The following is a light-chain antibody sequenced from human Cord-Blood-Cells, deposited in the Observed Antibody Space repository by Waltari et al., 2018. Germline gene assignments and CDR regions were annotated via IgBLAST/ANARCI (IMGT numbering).Light chain of an antibody. V-gene: IGKV3-20*01. CDR2: GAS. CDR3: QQYGSASLT. CDR1: QSVSSSY. Sequence: IVLTQSLGTLSLSPGERATLPYRASQSVSSSYLAWYQQKPGQAPRHLIYGASSRDTGIPDRFRGRGSGTDFTLTISRLGPEDFAVSYCQQYGSASLTFGGGTKVEIK. J-gene: IGKJ4*01.